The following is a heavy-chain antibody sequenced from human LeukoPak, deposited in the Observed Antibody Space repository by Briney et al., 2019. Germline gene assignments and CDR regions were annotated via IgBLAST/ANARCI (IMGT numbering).Heavy chain of an antibody. J-gene: IGHJ5*02. D-gene: IGHD6-19*01. CDR3: ARRSSSGWSDNWFDP. CDR2: IYHSGST. V-gene: IGHV4-38-2*02. Sequence: SETLSLTCTVSGYSISSGYYWGWIRQPPGKGLEWIGSIYHSGSTYYNPSLKSRVTISVDTSKNQFSLKLSSVTAADTAVYYCARRSSSGWSDNWFDPSGQGTLCTVSS. CDR1: GYSISSGYY.